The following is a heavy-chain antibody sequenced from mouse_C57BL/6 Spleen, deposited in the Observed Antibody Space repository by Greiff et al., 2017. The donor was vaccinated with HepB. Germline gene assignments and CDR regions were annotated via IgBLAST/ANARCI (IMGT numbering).Heavy chain of an antibody. J-gene: IGHJ3*01. Sequence: EVQVVESGGGLVKPGGSLKLSCAASGFTFSSYAMSWVRQTPEKRLEWVATISDGGSYTYYPDNVKGRFTISRDNAKNNLYLQMSHLKSEDTAMYYCSRDEGSSFAYWGQGTLVTVSA. CDR1: GFTFSSYA. CDR3: SRDEGSSFAY. CDR2: ISDGGSYT. D-gene: IGHD1-1*01. V-gene: IGHV5-4*01.